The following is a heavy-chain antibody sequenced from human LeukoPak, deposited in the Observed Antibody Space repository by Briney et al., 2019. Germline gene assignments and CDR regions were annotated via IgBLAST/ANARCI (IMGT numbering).Heavy chain of an antibody. Sequence: SETLSLTCAVYGGSFSGYYWSWIRQPPGKGLEWIGEINHSGSTNYNPSLKSRVTISVDTSKNQFSLKLSSVTAADTAVYYCASSQSPQLVRIHNWFDPWGRGTLVTVSS. CDR3: ASSQSPQLVRIHNWFDP. J-gene: IGHJ5*02. CDR2: INHSGST. D-gene: IGHD6-13*01. V-gene: IGHV4-34*01. CDR1: GGSFSGYY.